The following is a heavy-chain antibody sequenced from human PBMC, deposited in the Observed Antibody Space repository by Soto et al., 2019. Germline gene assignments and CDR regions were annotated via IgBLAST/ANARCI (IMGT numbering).Heavy chain of an antibody. D-gene: IGHD6-13*01. CDR3: ARTGKQQLPYY. CDR2: IYHSGST. Sequence: SETLSLTCAVSGYSISSGYYWGWSRQPPGKGLEGIGSIYHSGSTYYNPSLKSRVTISVDTSKNQFSLKLSSVTAADTAVYYCARTGKQQLPYYWGQGTLVTVSS. J-gene: IGHJ4*02. V-gene: IGHV4-38-2*01. CDR1: GYSISSGYY.